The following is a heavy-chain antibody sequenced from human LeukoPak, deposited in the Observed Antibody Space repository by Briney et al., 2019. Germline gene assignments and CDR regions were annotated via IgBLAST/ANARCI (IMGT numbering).Heavy chain of an antibody. CDR2: INPNTGGT. Sequence: ASVKVSCKASGYTFTGYYIHWVRQAPGQGLEWMGWINPNTGGTNYAQKFQGRVTMTRDTSISTAYMELGRLTSDDTAVYYCAREYSYGLVFAYWGQGTLVTVSS. CDR1: GYTFTGYY. D-gene: IGHD1-26*01. CDR3: AREYSYGLVFAY. V-gene: IGHV1-2*02. J-gene: IGHJ4*02.